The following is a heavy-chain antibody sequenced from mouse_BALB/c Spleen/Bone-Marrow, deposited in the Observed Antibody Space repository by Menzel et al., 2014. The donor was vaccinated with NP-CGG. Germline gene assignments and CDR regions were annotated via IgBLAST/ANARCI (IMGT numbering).Heavy chain of an antibody. Sequence: VQGVESGPGLVAPSQSLSITCTVSGFSLTSYGVHWVRQPPGKVLECLGVIWAGGSTNYNSALMSRLSISKDNSKSQVFLKMNSLQTDDTAMYYCARGSYYEGAMDYWGQGTSVTVSS. CDR2: IWAGGST. CDR1: GFSLTSYG. D-gene: IGHD1-1*01. J-gene: IGHJ4*01. V-gene: IGHV2-9*02. CDR3: ARGSYYEGAMDY.